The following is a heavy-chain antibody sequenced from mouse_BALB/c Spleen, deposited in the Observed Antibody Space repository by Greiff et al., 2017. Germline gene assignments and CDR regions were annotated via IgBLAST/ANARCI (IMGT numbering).Heavy chain of an antibody. CDR1: GFNIKDTY. CDR3: APSVITVFAY. V-gene: IGHV14-3*02. Sequence: EVKLMESGAELVKPGASVKLSCTASGFNIKDTYMHWVKQRPEQGLEWIGRIDPANGNTKYDPKFQGKATITADTSSNTAYLQLSSLTSEDTAVYYCAPSVITVFAYWGQGTLVTVSA. D-gene: IGHD2-4*01. CDR2: IDPANGNT. J-gene: IGHJ3*01.